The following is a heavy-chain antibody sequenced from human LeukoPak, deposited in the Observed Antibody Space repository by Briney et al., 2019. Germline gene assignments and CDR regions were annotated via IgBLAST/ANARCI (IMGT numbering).Heavy chain of an antibody. CDR2: ISGSGGST. J-gene: IGHJ6*03. V-gene: IGHV3-23*01. Sequence: GGSLRLSCAASGFTFSSYAMSWVRQAPGKGLEWVSAISGSGGSTYYADSVKGRFAISRDNSKNTLYLQMNSLRAEDTAVYYCAKADSSGWLDYYYMDVWGKGTTVTVSS. D-gene: IGHD6-19*01. CDR3: AKADSSGWLDYYYMDV. CDR1: GFTFSSYA.